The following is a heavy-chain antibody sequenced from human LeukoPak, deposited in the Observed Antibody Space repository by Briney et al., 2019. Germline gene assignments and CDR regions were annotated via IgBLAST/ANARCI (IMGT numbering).Heavy chain of an antibody. V-gene: IGHV3-20*01. CDR3: ARVAGSGLYYYYYMDV. CDR2: INWNGGST. D-gene: IGHD3-10*01. CDR1: GFTFDDYG. J-gene: IGHJ6*03. Sequence: GGSLRLSCAASGFTFDDYGMSWVRQAPGKGLEWVSGINWNGGSTGYADSVKGRFTISRDNAKNSLYLQMNSLRAEDTALYHCARVAGSGLYYYYYMDVWGKGTTVTISS.